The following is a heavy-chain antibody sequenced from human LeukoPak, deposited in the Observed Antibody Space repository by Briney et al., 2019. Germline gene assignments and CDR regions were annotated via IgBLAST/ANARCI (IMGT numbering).Heavy chain of an antibody. CDR2: INTNTGNP. J-gene: IGHJ4*02. Sequence: ASVKVSCKTSGYTFTDYNLHWVRQAPGQGLEWMGWINTNTGNPTYAQGFTGRFVFSLDTSVSTAYLQISSLKAEDTAVYYCARPKDRYYYDSSGYYNWGQGTLVTVSS. CDR3: ARPKDRYYYDSSGYYN. V-gene: IGHV7-4-1*02. D-gene: IGHD3-22*01. CDR1: GYTFTDYN.